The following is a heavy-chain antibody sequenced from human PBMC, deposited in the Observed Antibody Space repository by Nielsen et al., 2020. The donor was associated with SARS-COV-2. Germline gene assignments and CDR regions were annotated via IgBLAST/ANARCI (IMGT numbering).Heavy chain of an antibody. V-gene: IGHV4-39*01. Sequence: SETLSLTCTVSGGSISSSSYYWGWIRQPPGKGLEWIGSIYYSGSTYYNPSLKSRVTISVDTSKNQFSLKLSSVTAADTAVYYCAITYSDWPYNWFDPWAREPWSPSPQ. CDR3: AITYSDWPYNWFDP. CDR2: IYYSGST. D-gene: IGHD4-11*01. J-gene: IGHJ5*02. CDR1: GGSISSSSYY.